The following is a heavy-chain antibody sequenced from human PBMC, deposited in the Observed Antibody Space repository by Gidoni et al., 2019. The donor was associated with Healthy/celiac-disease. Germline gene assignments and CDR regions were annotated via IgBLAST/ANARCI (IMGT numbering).Heavy chain of an antibody. CDR3: ARIRYSYGYWPPDY. J-gene: IGHJ4*02. CDR2: IDWDDDK. D-gene: IGHD5-18*01. CDR1: GFSLSTSGMC. V-gene: IGHV2-70*01. Sequence: QVTLRESGPALVKPTQTLTLTCTFSGFSLSTSGMCVSWIRQPPGKALEWLALIDWDDDKYYSTSLKTRLTISKDTSKNQVVLTMTNMDPVDTATYYCARIRYSYGYWPPDYWGQGTLVTVSS.